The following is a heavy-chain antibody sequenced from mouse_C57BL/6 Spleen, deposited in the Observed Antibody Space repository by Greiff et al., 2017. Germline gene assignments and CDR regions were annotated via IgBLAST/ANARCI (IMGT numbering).Heavy chain of an antibody. CDR3: ARDGNYYGSSYRDYYAMDY. CDR1: GYTFTSYW. CDR2: INPSNGGT. V-gene: IGHV1-53*01. D-gene: IGHD1-1*01. J-gene: IGHJ4*01. Sequence: QVQLQQPGTELVKPGASVKLSCKASGYTFTSYWMHWVKQRPGQGLEWIGNINPSNGGTNYNEKFKSKATLTVDKSSSTAYMQLSSLTSEDSAVYYCARDGNYYGSSYRDYYAMDYWGQGTSVTVSS.